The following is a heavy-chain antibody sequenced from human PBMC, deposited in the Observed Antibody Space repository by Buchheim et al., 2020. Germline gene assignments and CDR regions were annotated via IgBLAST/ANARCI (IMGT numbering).Heavy chain of an antibody. CDR3: ARGGTWGLPHLFDY. J-gene: IGHJ4*02. CDR2: ISSSGSTI. D-gene: IGHD2-21*01. Sequence: VQVVESGGGLLQLGGSLRLSCTASGFTFSTYEMNWVRQAPGKGLEWVSYISSSGSTIYYADSVRGRFTISRDNAKNSLFLQMNSLRVEDTAVYYCARGGTWGLPHLFDYWGQGTL. V-gene: IGHV3-48*03. CDR1: GFTFSTYE.